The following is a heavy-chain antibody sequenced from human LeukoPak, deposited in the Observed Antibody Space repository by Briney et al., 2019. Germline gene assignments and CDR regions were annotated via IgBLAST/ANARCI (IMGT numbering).Heavy chain of an antibody. CDR2: IKQDGSEK. Sequence: GGSLRLSCAASGFTFSSYWMSWVRQAPGKGLEWVANIKQDGSEKYYVDSVKGRFTLSRDNAKDSLYLQMNSLRAEDTAVYYCARGWGCSSISCQLYYYGMDVWGQGTTVTVSS. CDR1: GFTFSSYW. D-gene: IGHD2-2*01. CDR3: ARGWGCSSISCQLYYYGMDV. V-gene: IGHV3-7*01. J-gene: IGHJ6*02.